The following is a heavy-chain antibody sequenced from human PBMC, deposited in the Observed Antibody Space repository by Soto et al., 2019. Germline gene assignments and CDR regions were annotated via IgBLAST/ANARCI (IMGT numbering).Heavy chain of an antibody. J-gene: IGHJ4*02. Sequence: ETLSLTCTVSGDSISSSTYYWGWIRQPPGKGLEWIGCIYHTGTTYYNPSLKSRVTISVDTSKNQFSLKLSSVTAADTAVYYCARPYFSSSSMFDYWGQGTLVTVSS. V-gene: IGHV4-39*01. CDR2: IYHTGTT. CDR3: ARPYFSSSSMFDY. CDR1: GDSISSSTYY. D-gene: IGHD6-6*01.